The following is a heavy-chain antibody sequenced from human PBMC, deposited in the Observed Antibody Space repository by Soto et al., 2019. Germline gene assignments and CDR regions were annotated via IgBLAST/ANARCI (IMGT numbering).Heavy chain of an antibody. J-gene: IGHJ4*02. V-gene: IGHV4-39*01. Sequence: QLQLQESGPGLVKPSETLSLTCSVSGGSIRSSSYYWGWIRQPPGKGLEWIGSIYYSGSTYYNPSLQSRVTISIDTSKNQFSLKLTSATAADTAVYYCARRRGEYSFDYWGQGTLVTVSS. CDR1: GGSIRSSSYY. D-gene: IGHD5-12*01. CDR2: IYYSGST. CDR3: ARRRGEYSFDY.